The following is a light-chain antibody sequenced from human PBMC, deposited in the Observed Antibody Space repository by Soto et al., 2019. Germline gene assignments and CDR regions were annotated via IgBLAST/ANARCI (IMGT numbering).Light chain of an antibody. CDR1: QSVNSY. Sequence: EIVMTQSPATLSVSQGERVTLSCRASQSVNSYLAWYQQKSGQAPRLVIYGASSRATGIPARFSGSGSGTEFTLTISRLQSEDFAVYYCQQYNIWPQTFGQGTKVDIK. J-gene: IGKJ1*01. V-gene: IGKV3-15*01. CDR3: QQYNIWPQT. CDR2: GAS.